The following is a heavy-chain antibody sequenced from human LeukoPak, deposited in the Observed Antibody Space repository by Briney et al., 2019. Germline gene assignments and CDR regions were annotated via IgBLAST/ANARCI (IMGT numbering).Heavy chain of an antibody. J-gene: IGHJ4*02. V-gene: IGHV3-30*04. Sequence: GRSLRLSCAASGFTFSSYAMHWVRQAPGKGLEWVAVISYDGSNKYYADSVKGRFTISRDNSKNTLYLQMNSLRAEDTAVYYCARDSKEYYFGYWGQGTLVTVSS. CDR1: GFTFSSYA. CDR2: ISYDGSNK. CDR3: ARDSKEYYFGY.